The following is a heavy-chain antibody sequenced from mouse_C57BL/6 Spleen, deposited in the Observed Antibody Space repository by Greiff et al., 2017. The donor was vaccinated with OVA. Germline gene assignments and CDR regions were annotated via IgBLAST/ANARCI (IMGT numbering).Heavy chain of an antibody. CDR2: ISYDGSN. D-gene: IGHD2-3*01. CDR1: GYSITSGYY. J-gene: IGHJ3*01. V-gene: IGHV3-6*01. CDR3: ASYDGRAWFAY. Sequence: EVKLQESGPGLVKPSQSLSLTCSVTGYSITSGYYWNWIRQFPGNKLEWMGYISYDGSNNYNPSLKNRISITRDTSKNQFFLKLNSVTTEDTATYYCASYDGRAWFAYWGQGTLVTVSA.